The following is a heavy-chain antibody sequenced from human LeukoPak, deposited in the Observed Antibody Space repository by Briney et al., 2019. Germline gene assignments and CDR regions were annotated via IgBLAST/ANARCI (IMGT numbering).Heavy chain of an antibody. CDR1: GGTFSSYA. V-gene: IGHV1-69*05. CDR3: ARESTGYSSGWLY. J-gene: IGHJ4*02. D-gene: IGHD6-19*01. CDR2: IIPIFGTA. Sequence: ASVKVSCKASGGTFSSYAISWVRQAPGQGLEWMGRIIPIFGTANYAQKFQGRVTITTDESTSTAYMELSSLRSGDTAVYYCARESTGYSSGWLYWGQGTLVTVSS.